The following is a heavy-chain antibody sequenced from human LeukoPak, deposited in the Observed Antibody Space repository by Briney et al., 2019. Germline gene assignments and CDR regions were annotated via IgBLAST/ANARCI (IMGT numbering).Heavy chain of an antibody. Sequence: PSETLSLTCTVSGGSISSGSYYWSWIRQPAGKGLEWIGRIYTSGSTNYNPSLKSRVTISVDTSKNQFSLKLSSVTAADTAVYYCARGVAAAGTIWFDPWGQGTLATVSS. CDR1: GGSISSGSYY. J-gene: IGHJ5*02. D-gene: IGHD6-13*01. V-gene: IGHV4-61*02. CDR3: ARGVAAAGTIWFDP. CDR2: IYTSGST.